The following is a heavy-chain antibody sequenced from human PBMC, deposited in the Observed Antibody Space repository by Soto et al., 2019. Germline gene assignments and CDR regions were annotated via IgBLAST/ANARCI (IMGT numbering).Heavy chain of an antibody. V-gene: IGHV1-18*01. CDR1: GYTFTSYG. Sequence: ASVKVSCKASGYTFTSYGISWVRQAPVQGLEWMGWISTHNGNTNYAQKLQGRVTMTTDTSSSTAYMELRSLRSDDTAMYYCAREREYKWNYNWINQWGQETLVSVSS. J-gene: IGHJ5*02. D-gene: IGHD1-7*01. CDR3: AREREYKWNYNWINQ. CDR2: ISTHNGNT.